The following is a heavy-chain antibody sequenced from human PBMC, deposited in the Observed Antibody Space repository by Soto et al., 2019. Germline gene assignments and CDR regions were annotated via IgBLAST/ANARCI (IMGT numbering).Heavy chain of an antibody. V-gene: IGHV3-33*01. CDR2: IWYDASKQ. Sequence: GGSLRLSCETSGFSFSVYGMHWVRQAPGKGLEWVAVIWYDASKQFYAASVEGRFTISRDNSKAILYLQMNSLRAEDTAVYYCARSGGEGYYYGMDVWGQGTTVTVSS. D-gene: IGHD3-16*01. CDR3: ARSGGEGYYYGMDV. J-gene: IGHJ6*02. CDR1: GFSFSVYG.